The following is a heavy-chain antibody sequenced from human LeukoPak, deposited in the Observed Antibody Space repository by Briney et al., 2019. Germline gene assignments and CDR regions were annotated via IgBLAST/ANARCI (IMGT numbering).Heavy chain of an antibody. CDR3: AKELGIDY. D-gene: IGHD7-27*01. J-gene: IGHJ4*02. Sequence: GGSLRLSCAASGFAFSSYAMSWVRQAPGKGLEWVSTVSGSGGATYYADSVRGRFTISRDNSKNILYLQMNILRAEDTAVYYCAKELGIDYWGQGTLVTVSS. CDR2: VSGSGGAT. V-gene: IGHV3-23*01. CDR1: GFAFSSYA.